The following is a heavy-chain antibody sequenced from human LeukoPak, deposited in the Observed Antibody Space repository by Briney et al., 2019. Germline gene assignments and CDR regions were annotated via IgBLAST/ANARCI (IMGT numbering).Heavy chain of an antibody. CDR2: ISAYSGNT. Sequence: ASVTVSCKASGYTFTNYGISWVRQAPGQGLEWMGWISAYSGNTNYAQNLQGRVTMTTDTSTSTAYMELRSLRSDDTAVYYCARAPDDFWSGPFDYWGRGTLVTVSS. D-gene: IGHD3-3*01. V-gene: IGHV1-18*01. CDR3: ARAPDDFWSGPFDY. J-gene: IGHJ4*02. CDR1: GYTFTNYG.